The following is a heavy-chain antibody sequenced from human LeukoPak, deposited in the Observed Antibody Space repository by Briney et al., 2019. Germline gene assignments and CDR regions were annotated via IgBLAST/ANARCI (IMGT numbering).Heavy chain of an antibody. CDR1: GFTFINAW. Sequence: GGSLRLSCAASGFTFINAWMNWARQAPGKGLEWVGRIKSRIDGGTTDYAAPVKGRFTISRDDSKNMLYLQMNSLKTEDTAVYYCTTELYDYDSDGYPIAGSDYWGQGTLVTVSS. J-gene: IGHJ4*02. D-gene: IGHD3-22*01. CDR3: TTELYDYDSDGYPIAGSDY. CDR2: IKSRIDGGTT. V-gene: IGHV3-15*01.